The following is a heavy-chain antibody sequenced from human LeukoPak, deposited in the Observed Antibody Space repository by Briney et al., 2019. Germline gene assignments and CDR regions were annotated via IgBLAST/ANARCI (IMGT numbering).Heavy chain of an antibody. Sequence: PAGRSLRLSCAASGFTFSSYAMHWVRQAPGKGLEWVAVISYDGSNKYYADSVKGRFTISRDNSKNTLYLQMNSLRAEDTAVYYCARGGRTTWHGMDVWGQGTTVTVSS. D-gene: IGHD4-17*01. CDR3: ARGGRTTWHGMDV. J-gene: IGHJ6*02. V-gene: IGHV3-30-3*01. CDR1: GFTFSSYA. CDR2: ISYDGSNK.